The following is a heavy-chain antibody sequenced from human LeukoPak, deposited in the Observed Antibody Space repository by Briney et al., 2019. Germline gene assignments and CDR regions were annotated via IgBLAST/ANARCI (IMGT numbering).Heavy chain of an antibody. J-gene: IGHJ4*02. Sequence: GGSLRLSCAASGFTVSSNYMSWVRQAPGKGLEWVLIIYSSGSTYYADSVKGRFIISRDNSKNTLYLQMNSLRAEDTAVYYCARDDLLHYNCDILTGEWGQGTLVTVSS. CDR1: GFTVSSNY. CDR3: ARDDLLHYNCDILTGE. D-gene: IGHD3-9*01. CDR2: IYSSGST. V-gene: IGHV3-53*01.